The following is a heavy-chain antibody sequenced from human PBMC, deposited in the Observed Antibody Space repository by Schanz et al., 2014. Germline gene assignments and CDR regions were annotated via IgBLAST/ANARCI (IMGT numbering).Heavy chain of an antibody. Sequence: EVQLVESGGGLVQPGGSLRLSCVASGFTFSNYWMTWVRQAPGKGLEWVANIKQDESEKYYVDSVKGRFTISRDNAKNSLFLHMNSLRAEDTAVYYCVRGILRRVYDSGSPWGQGTLVTVSS. CDR1: GFTFSNYW. CDR3: VRGILRRVYDSGSP. D-gene: IGHD3-10*01. CDR2: IKQDESEK. V-gene: IGHV3-7*04. J-gene: IGHJ5*02.